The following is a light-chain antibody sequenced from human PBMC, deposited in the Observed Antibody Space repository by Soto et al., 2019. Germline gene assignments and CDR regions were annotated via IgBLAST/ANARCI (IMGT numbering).Light chain of an antibody. J-gene: IGKJ2*01. Sequence: EIVLTQSPGTLSLSPGERATLSCRASQSVSSSYLAWYQQKPGQAPRLLIYGASSRATGIPDRFSGSGSGTYFTLTISILEPEDFAVYYCQQCGSSPITFGQGTKLEIK. CDR3: QQCGSSPIT. CDR2: GAS. V-gene: IGKV3-20*01. CDR1: QSVSSSY.